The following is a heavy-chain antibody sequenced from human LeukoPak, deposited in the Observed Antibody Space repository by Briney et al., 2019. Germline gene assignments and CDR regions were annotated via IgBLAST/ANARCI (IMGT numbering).Heavy chain of an antibody. CDR2: ITNDGSSA. Sequence: PGGSLRLSCTASGFTFSNYWMHWVRQAPGKGLVWVSRITNDGSSATYADSVKGRFTISRDNAKNTVYLQMNSLRAEDTAVYYCARDIATTPVYWGQGTLVTVPS. J-gene: IGHJ4*02. V-gene: IGHV3-74*01. CDR1: GFTFSNYW. D-gene: IGHD5-12*01. CDR3: ARDIATTPVY.